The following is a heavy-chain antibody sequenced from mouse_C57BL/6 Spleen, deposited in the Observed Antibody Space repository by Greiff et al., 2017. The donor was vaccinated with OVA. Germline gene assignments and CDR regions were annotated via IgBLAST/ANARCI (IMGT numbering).Heavy chain of an antibody. CDR1: GFTFSDYG. CDR3: ARPGMYYGSQFAY. CDR2: ISSGSSTI. D-gene: IGHD1-1*01. V-gene: IGHV5-17*01. Sequence: EVQLVESGGGLVKPGGSLKLSCAASGFTFSDYGMHWVRQAPEKGLEWVAYISSGSSTIYYADTVKGRFTISRDNAKNTLFLQMTSLRSEDTAMYYCARPGMYYGSQFAYWGQGTLVTVSA. J-gene: IGHJ3*01.